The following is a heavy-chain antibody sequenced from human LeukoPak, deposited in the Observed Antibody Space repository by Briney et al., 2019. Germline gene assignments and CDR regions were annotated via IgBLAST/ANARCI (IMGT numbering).Heavy chain of an antibody. J-gene: IGHJ4*02. CDR1: GFTFSSYA. Sequence: GGSLRLSCAASGFTFSSYAMSWVRQAPGKGLEWVSAISSDGGSSYYADSVKGRFTISRDNSKNTLYLQMNSLRVEDTAVYYCAKAPSKLGYFDYWGQGTLVTVSS. CDR2: ISSDGGSS. CDR3: AKAPSKLGYFDY. V-gene: IGHV3-23*01.